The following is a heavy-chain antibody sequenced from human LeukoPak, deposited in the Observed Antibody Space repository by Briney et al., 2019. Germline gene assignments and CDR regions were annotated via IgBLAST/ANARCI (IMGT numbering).Heavy chain of an antibody. J-gene: IGHJ3*02. V-gene: IGHV1-69*05. CDR2: IIPIFGTA. CDR1: GGTFSSYA. Sequence: ASVKVSCKASGGTFSSYAISWVRQAPGQGLEWMGGIIPIFGTANYAQKFQGRVTITTDESTSTAYMELSSLRSEDTAVYYCARESRGGANDAFDIWGQGTMVTVSS. CDR3: ARESRGGANDAFDI. D-gene: IGHD1-26*01.